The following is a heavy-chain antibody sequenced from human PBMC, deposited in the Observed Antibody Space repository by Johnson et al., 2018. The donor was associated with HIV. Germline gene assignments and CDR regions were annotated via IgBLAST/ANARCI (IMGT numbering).Heavy chain of an antibody. J-gene: IGHJ3*02. CDR1: GFTFSSYG. CDR2: IWYDGTNK. D-gene: IGHD3-10*01. Sequence: ESGGGVVQPGRSLRLSCAASGFTFSSYGMHWVRQAPGKGLEWVALIWYDGTNKYYADSVKGRFTISRDNSKNTLYLQMNSLRAEDTALYYCAKARKPWFGESNDAFDIWGQGTMVTVSS. V-gene: IGHV3-33*06. CDR3: AKARKPWFGESNDAFDI.